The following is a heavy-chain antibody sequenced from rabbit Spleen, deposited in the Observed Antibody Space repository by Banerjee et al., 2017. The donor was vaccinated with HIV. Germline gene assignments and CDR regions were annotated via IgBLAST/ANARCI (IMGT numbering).Heavy chain of an antibody. D-gene: IGHD8-1*01. CDR3: ARDTGTSFSTYGMDL. Sequence: QSLEESGGDLVKPGASLTLTCTASGFDLSSYYYMCWVRQAPGKGLEWIACIYAGSSGNTYYARWAKGRFTISKTSSTVTLQMTSLTAADTATYFCARDTGTSFSTYGMDLWGPGTLVTVS. J-gene: IGHJ6*01. CDR2: IYAGSSGNT. CDR1: GFDLSSYYY. V-gene: IGHV1S40*01.